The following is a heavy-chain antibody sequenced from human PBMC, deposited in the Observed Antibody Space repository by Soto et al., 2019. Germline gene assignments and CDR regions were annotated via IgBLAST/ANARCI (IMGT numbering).Heavy chain of an antibody. D-gene: IGHD3-9*01. Sequence: QVQLQESGPGLVKPSGTLSLTCAVFGGSISSSHWWTWVRQSPGKGLEYIGEISHSGTSNSNPSLKSRVTLSVDKSKNHFSLTLTSVTAADTAVYYCARVVLTITRGAFDAWGQGTLVIVSS. CDR2: ISHSGTS. CDR1: GGSISSSHW. V-gene: IGHV4-4*02. J-gene: IGHJ3*01. CDR3: ARVVLTITRGAFDA.